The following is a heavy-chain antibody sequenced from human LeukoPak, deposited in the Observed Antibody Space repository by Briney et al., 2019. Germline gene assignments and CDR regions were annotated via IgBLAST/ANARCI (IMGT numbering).Heavy chain of an antibody. CDR1: GFTFSSYS. Sequence: GGSLRLSCAACGFTFSSYSMNWVRQAPGKGLEWVSSISSSSSYIYYADSVKGRFTISRDNAKNSLYLQMNSLRAEDTAVYYCARGAIAAAGKAYLDYWGQGTLVTVSS. CDR2: ISSSSSYI. J-gene: IGHJ4*02. V-gene: IGHV3-21*01. D-gene: IGHD6-13*01. CDR3: ARGAIAAAGKAYLDY.